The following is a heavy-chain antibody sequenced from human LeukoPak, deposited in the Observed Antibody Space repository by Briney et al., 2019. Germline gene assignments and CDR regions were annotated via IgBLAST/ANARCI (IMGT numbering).Heavy chain of an antibody. CDR2: IYSGGST. J-gene: IGHJ2*01. CDR3: AGSDTTGYLPREWDYWYFDL. D-gene: IGHD3-9*01. V-gene: IGHV3-66*01. Sequence: SGGSLRLSCAASEFSVGSNYMTWVRQAPGKGLEWVSLIYSGGSTYYADSVKGRFTISRDNSKNTLYLQMNSLRAEDTAVYYCAGSDTTGYLPREWDYWYFDLWGRGTLVTVSS. CDR1: EFSVGSNY.